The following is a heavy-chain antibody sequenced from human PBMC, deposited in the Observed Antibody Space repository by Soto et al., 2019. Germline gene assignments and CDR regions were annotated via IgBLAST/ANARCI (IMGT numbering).Heavy chain of an antibody. CDR1: GYSFTSYW. CDR3: ATGVIAAAGLDY. V-gene: IGHV5-10-1*01. CDR2: IDPSDSYT. Sequence: GESLKISCKGSGYSFTSYWISGVRQMPGKGLEWMGRIDPSDSYTNYSPSFQGHVTISADKSISTAYLQWSSLKASDTAMYYCATGVIAAAGLDYWGQGTLVTVPS. D-gene: IGHD6-13*01. J-gene: IGHJ4*02.